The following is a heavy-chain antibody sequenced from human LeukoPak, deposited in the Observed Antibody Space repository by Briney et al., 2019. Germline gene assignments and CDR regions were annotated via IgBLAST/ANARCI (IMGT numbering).Heavy chain of an antibody. V-gene: IGHV3-30*04. CDR3: ARDYCGGDCYSDNWFDP. J-gene: IGHJ5*02. CDR1: GFTFSTYA. D-gene: IGHD2-21*02. Sequence: GGSLRLSCAASGFTFSTYAMSWVRQAPGKGLEWVAVISYDGSNKYYADSVKGRFTISRDNSKNTLYLQMNSLRAEDTAVYYCARDYCGGDCYSDNWFDPWGQGTLVTVSS. CDR2: ISYDGSNK.